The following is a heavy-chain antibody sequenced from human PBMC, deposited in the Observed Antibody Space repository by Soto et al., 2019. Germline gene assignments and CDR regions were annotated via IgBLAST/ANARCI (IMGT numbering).Heavy chain of an antibody. Sequence: PSETLSLTCTVSGGSISSSSYYWGWIRQPPGKGLEWIGSIYYSGSTYYNPSLKSRVTISVDTSKNQFSLKLSSVTAADTAVYYCARGHTIFGVVIISYFDYWGQGTLVTVSS. J-gene: IGHJ4*02. CDR2: IYYSGST. CDR3: ARGHTIFGVVIISYFDY. D-gene: IGHD3-3*01. CDR1: GGSISSSSYY. V-gene: IGHV4-39*01.